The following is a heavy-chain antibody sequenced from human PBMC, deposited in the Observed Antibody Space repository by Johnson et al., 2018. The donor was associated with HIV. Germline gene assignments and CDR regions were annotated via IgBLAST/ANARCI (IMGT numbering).Heavy chain of an antibody. J-gene: IGHJ3*02. Sequence: EVQVVESGGGLVKPGGSLRLSCAASGFTFINAWMNWVRQAPGKGLEWVGRINTKTDGGTTDYAAPVKGRFSISRDDSKNTLYLQMNSLKTEDTALYYCARVTIFGLSKVDGFDIWGQGTMVTVSS. V-gene: IGHV3-15*01. CDR2: INTKTDGGTT. D-gene: IGHD3/OR15-3a*01. CDR1: GFTFINAW. CDR3: ARVTIFGLSKVDGFDI.